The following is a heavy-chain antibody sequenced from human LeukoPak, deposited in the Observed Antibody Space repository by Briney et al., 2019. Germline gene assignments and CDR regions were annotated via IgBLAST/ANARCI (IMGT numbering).Heavy chain of an antibody. V-gene: IGHV4-39*01. J-gene: IGHJ4*02. CDR2: FYYSWST. CDR1: VGSISSSSYY. CDR3: ARQGRHYYGSGSFDY. Sequence: SETLSLTCTVSVGSISSSSYYSGWIRQPPGKGLEWIGSFYYSWSTYYNPSLKSRVTISVDTSKNQFSLKLSSVTDADTAVYYCARQGRHYYGSGSFDYWGQGTLVTVSS. D-gene: IGHD3-10*01.